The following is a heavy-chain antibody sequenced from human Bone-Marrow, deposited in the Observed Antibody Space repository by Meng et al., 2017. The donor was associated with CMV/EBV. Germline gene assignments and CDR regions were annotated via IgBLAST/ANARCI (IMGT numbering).Heavy chain of an antibody. CDR1: GFTFSSYG. CDR3: AKEGAAGNWADFDP. J-gene: IGHJ5*02. CDR2: IWYDGSNK. Sequence: GGSLRLSCAASGFTFSSYGMHWVRQAPGKGLEWVAVIWYDGSNKYYADSVKGRFTISRDNSKNTLYLQMNSLRAEGTAVYYCAKEGAAGNWADFDPWGEATLATFSS. D-gene: IGHD6-13*01. V-gene: IGHV3-33*06.